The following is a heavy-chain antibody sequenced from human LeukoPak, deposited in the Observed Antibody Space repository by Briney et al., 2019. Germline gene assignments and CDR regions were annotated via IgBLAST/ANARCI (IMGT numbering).Heavy chain of an antibody. D-gene: IGHD1-26*01. CDR2: INPNSGGT. CDR1: GYTLTGYY. V-gene: IGHV1-2*02. J-gene: IGHJ4*02. Sequence: ASVKASCMASGYTLTGYYMHWVRQAPGQGLKWMGWINPNSGGTNYGQEFQGRVTMTMDTSISTAYMELRRLRSDDTAVDYCARDFQWELPLGFFGYWGQGTLVTVSS. CDR3: ARDFQWELPLGFFGY.